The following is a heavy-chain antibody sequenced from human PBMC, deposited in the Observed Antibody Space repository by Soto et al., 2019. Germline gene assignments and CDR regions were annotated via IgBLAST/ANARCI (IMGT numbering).Heavy chain of an antibody. V-gene: IGHV3-23*01. CDR3: AKGISSASSFDS. J-gene: IGHJ4*02. Sequence: GGSLRLSCAASGFTLSHHDMSWVRQAPGKGLEWVSAISGSGDRTHYADSVKGRFTISRDISKNMLSLQMNSMRAEDTAVYHCAKGISSASSFDSWGQGTLVTVSS. CDR1: GFTLSHHD. D-gene: IGHD3-22*01. CDR2: ISGSGDRT.